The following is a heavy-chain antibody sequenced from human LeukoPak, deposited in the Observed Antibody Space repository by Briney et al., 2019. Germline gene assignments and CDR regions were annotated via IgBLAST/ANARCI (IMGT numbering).Heavy chain of an antibody. D-gene: IGHD6-13*01. Sequence: GGSLRLSCTASGFRFSSFGMHWVRQAPGKGLDWVAVIWSDSSYIYYADSVKGRFTISRDNSKNTLYLQMNSLRAEDTAVYYCAKIVQYTAATGTGTESWGQGSLVTVSP. CDR2: IWSDSSYI. J-gene: IGHJ4*02. CDR1: GFRFSSFG. CDR3: AKIVQYTAATGTGTES. V-gene: IGHV3-33*06.